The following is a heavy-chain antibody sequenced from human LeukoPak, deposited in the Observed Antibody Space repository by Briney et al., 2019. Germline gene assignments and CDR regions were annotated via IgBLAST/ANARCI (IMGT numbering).Heavy chain of an antibody. CDR2: IRSKAYGGTT. D-gene: IGHD1-26*01. J-gene: IGHJ3*02. CDR1: GFTFGDYA. Sequence: GGSLRLSCTASGFTFGDYAMSWFRQAPGKGLEWVGFIRSKAYGGTTEYAASVKGRFTISRDDSNSIAYLQMNSLKTEDTAVYYCTTLSGSDAFDIWGQGTMDTVSS. V-gene: IGHV3-49*03. CDR3: TTLSGSDAFDI.